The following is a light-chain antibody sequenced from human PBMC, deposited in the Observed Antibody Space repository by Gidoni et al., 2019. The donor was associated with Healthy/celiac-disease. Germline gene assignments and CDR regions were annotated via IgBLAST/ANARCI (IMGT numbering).Light chain of an antibody. V-gene: IGLV3-21*04. CDR1: NIGSKS. CDR2: YDS. CDR3: QVWDSSSDHPWV. Sequence: SYVLTQPPSGSVAPGKTARITCGGNNIGSKSVHWYQQKPGQAPVLVIYYDSDRPSGIPERFSGSNSGNPATLTISRVEAGDEADYYCQVWDSSSDHPWVFGGGTKLTVL. J-gene: IGLJ3*02.